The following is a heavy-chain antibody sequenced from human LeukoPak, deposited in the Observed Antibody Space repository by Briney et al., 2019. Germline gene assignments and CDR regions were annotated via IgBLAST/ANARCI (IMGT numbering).Heavy chain of an antibody. CDR2: ISSSSSYI. J-gene: IGHJ4*02. D-gene: IGHD1-26*01. Sequence: GGSLRLSCAASGFTFSSYSMNWVRQAPGKGLEWVSSISSSSSYIYYADSVKGRFTISRDNAKNSLYLQMNSLRAEDTAVYYCARGVGATEGGFDYWGQGTLVTVSS. V-gene: IGHV3-21*01. CDR1: GFTFSSYS. CDR3: ARGVGATEGGFDY.